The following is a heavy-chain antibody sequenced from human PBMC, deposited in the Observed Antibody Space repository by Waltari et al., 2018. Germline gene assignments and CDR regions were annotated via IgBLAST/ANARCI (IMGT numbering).Heavy chain of an antibody. D-gene: IGHD5-12*01. Sequence: EVQLVESGGGLVQPGGSLRLSCAAPGFTFSRYWMTWVRQAPGRVLGWVAKIKQDGSVKCYVDSVRGRFTISRDNAKNSLYLQMNILRAEDTAVYYCARDSGYSGYNSYSFDYWGQGTLVTVSS. V-gene: IGHV3-7*01. CDR2: IKQDGSVK. CDR3: ARDSGYSGYNSYSFDY. J-gene: IGHJ4*02. CDR1: GFTFSRYW.